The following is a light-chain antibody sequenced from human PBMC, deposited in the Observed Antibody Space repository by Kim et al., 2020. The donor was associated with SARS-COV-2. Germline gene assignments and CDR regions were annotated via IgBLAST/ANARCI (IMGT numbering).Light chain of an antibody. CDR1: NIGTKS. CDR3: QVWDSASDQWV. J-gene: IGLJ3*02. Sequence: APGKTATITCGGNNIGTKSVNWYQQKPGQAPILVIFFDSDRPSVIPERFSGSNSGNTAALTISRVEAGDEADYFCQVWDSASDQWVFGGGTQLTVL. V-gene: IGLV3-21*01. CDR2: FDS.